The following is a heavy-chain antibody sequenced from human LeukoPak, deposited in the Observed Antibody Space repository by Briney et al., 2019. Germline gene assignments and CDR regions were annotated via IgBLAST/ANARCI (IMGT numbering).Heavy chain of an antibody. CDR2: ISGSGDRT. D-gene: IGHD6-13*01. Sequence: GGSLRLSCAASGFTFNNYAMSWFRQTPGKGLEWVSAISGSGDRTYYAESVKGRFSISRDNSKNTLYLQMNTLRAEDTAVFYCAKHAGYSSSGVDYWGQGTLVTVSS. CDR3: AKHAGYSSSGVDY. J-gene: IGHJ4*02. CDR1: GFTFNNYA. V-gene: IGHV3-23*01.